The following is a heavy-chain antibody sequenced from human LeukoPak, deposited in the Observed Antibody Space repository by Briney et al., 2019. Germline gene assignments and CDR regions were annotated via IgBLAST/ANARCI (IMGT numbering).Heavy chain of an antibody. CDR3: ARHHYDILTGYPYYFDY. Sequence: SETLSLTCAVYGGSFSSYYWSWIRQPPGKGLEWIGYIYYSGSTNYNPSLKSRVTISVDTSKNQFSLKLSSVTAADTAVYYCARHHYDILTGYPYYFDYCGQGTLVTVSS. CDR1: GGSFSSYY. V-gene: IGHV4-59*01. D-gene: IGHD3-9*01. CDR2: IYYSGST. J-gene: IGHJ4*02.